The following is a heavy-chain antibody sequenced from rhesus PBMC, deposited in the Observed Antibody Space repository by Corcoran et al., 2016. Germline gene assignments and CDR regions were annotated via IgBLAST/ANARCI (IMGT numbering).Heavy chain of an antibody. CDR3: ARGRQLGPYYFDY. D-gene: IGHD6-25*01. Sequence: QVQLQESGPGLVKPSETLSLTCAVSGGSISDDYYWSWIRQPPGKGLEWIGYIYGSGGGNNYNPSLKNRVTISIDTSKNQFFLKLRSVTAADTAVYYCARGRQLGPYYFDYWGQGVLVTVSS. V-gene: IGHV4-106*01. CDR1: GGSISDDYY. CDR2: IYGSGGGN. J-gene: IGHJ4*01.